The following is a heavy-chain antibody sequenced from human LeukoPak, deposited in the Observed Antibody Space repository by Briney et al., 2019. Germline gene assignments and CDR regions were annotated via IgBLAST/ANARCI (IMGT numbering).Heavy chain of an antibody. CDR2: FDPEDGKT. V-gene: IGHV1-24*01. D-gene: IGHD1-26*01. CDR1: GYTLTELS. Sequence: GASVKVSCKVSGYTLTELSMHWVRQAPGKGLEWVGGFDPEDGKTIYAQKFQVRVSMTEDTSIHTAYMELSGLRSEDTAVYYCAIRRRPPRVTYSVRYSRPIAFDIWGQGTMVTVSS. J-gene: IGHJ3*02. CDR3: AIRRRPPRVTYSVRYSRPIAFDI.